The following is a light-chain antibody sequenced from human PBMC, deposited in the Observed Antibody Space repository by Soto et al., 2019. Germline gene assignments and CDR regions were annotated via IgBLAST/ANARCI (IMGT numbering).Light chain of an antibody. CDR3: QQYNNWPWT. J-gene: IGKJ1*01. CDR2: GAS. V-gene: IGKV3-15*01. Sequence: EILITQSQATLSVSPGGRATLSCRASQSISDTLAWYQQKPGQAPRLLIYGASTRAPGFPARFSGSGSGTDFTLTISSLQSEDFAVYYCQQYNNWPWTCGQGTKV. CDR1: QSISDT.